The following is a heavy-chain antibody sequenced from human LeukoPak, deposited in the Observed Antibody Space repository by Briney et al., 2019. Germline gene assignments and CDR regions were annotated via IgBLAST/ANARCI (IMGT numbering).Heavy chain of an antibody. J-gene: IGHJ3*02. CDR2: ISSSSSYI. CDR1: GFTFSSYS. Sequence: VGSLRLSCAASGFTFSSYSMNWVRQAPGKGLEWVSSISSSSSYIYYADSVKGRFTISRDNAKNSLYLQMNSLRAEDTAVYYCASSLKTDAFDIWGQGTMVTVSS. CDR3: ASSLKTDAFDI. V-gene: IGHV3-21*01.